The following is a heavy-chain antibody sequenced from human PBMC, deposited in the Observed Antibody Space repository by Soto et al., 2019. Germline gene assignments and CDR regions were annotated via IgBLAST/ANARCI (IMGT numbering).Heavy chain of an antibody. D-gene: IGHD5-12*01. Sequence: QVQLQQWGAGLLKPSETLSLTCAVYGGSFSGYYWSWIHQPPGKGLEWIGEINHSGSTNYNPSLXRRVTISGDAXXNXFXXKLSSVTAADTAVYYCARGLSTVATQNYYYYGMDVWGQGPTVTVSS. CDR3: ARGLSTVATQNYYYYGMDV. J-gene: IGHJ6*02. CDR2: INHSGST. CDR1: GGSFSGYY. V-gene: IGHV4-34*01.